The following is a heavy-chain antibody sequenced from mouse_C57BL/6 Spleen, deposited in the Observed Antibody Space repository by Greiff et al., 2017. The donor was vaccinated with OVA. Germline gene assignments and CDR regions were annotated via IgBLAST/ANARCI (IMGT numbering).Heavy chain of an antibody. Sequence: VQLQQSGTELVKPGASVKLSCKASGYTFTSYWMHWVKQRPGQGLEWIGNINPSNGGTNYNEKFKSKATLTVDKSSSTAYMQLSSLTSEDSAVYYCARSRSPNYYGSSPYAMDYWGQGTSVTVSS. D-gene: IGHD1-1*01. CDR1: GYTFTSYW. CDR3: ARSRSPNYYGSSPYAMDY. J-gene: IGHJ4*01. V-gene: IGHV1-53*01. CDR2: INPSNGGT.